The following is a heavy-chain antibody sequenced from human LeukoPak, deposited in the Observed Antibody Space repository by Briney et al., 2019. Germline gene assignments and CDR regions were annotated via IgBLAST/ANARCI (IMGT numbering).Heavy chain of an antibody. CDR2: MNPNSGNT. CDR1: GDIFTSYD. CDR3: ARDYYGSKSSSFDP. Sequence: GASVKVSCKASGDIFTSYDIKWVRQATGEGLEWLGWMNPNSGNTGYAQNFQGRVTMTRNTSIDTAYMELSSLRYEDTAVYYCARDYYGSKSSSFDPWGQGTLVTVSS. J-gene: IGHJ5*02. D-gene: IGHD3-10*01. V-gene: IGHV1-8*01.